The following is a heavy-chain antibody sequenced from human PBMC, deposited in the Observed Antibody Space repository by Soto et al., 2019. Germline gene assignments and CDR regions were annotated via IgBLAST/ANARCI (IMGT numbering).Heavy chain of an antibody. J-gene: IGHJ2*01. V-gene: IGHV1-18*01. CDR2: ISTYNGNT. D-gene: IGHD2-2*01. CDR3: ARGVVVVPATMFRYFDL. Sequence: QVQLEQSGAEVKKPGASVKVSCKASGYTFSSYGLSWVRQAPGQGLEWMGWISTYNGNTKYAQKFQGRVTRTTDTSTSTAYMEVRSLRSDDTAMYYCARGVVVVPATMFRYFDLWGRGTLVTVSS. CDR1: GYTFSSYG.